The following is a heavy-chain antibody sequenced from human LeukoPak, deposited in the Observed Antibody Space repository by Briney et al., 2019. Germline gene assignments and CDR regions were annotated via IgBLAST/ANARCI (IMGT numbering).Heavy chain of an antibody. CDR2: ISSSSSYI. J-gene: IGHJ5*02. D-gene: IGHD1-26*01. CDR1: GFTFSSYS. CDR3: AKDAVGDFSDAADH. V-gene: IGHV3-21*04. Sequence: GGSLRLSCAASGFTFSSYSMNWVRQAPGKGLEWVSSISSSSSYIYYAASAKGRFTISRDNSKNTLYLQMNSLRAEDTAVYYCAKDAVGDFSDAADHWGQGTLVTVSS.